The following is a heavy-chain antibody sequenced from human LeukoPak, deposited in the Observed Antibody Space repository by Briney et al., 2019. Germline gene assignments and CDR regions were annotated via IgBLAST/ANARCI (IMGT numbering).Heavy chain of an antibody. J-gene: IGHJ6*02. CDR3: ARETRGVIFNYGMDV. Sequence: PGGSLRLSCAASGFMFSNSDMNWVRQAPGKGLEWVSSISSRGRYIYYADSVKGRFTISRYNSKNTLYLQMNSLRAEDTAVYYCARETRGVIFNYGMDVWGQGTTVTVSS. CDR1: GFMFSNSD. V-gene: IGHV3-21*01. D-gene: IGHD3-10*01. CDR2: ISSRGRYI.